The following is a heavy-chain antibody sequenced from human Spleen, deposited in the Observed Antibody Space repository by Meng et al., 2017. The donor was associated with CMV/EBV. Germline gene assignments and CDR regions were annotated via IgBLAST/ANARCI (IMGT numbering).Heavy chain of an antibody. V-gene: IGHV3-48*04. CDR1: GFTFSSYW. CDR2: IGSSGDPI. CDR3: VRDKSSDY. J-gene: IGHJ4*02. Sequence: GESLKISCAASGFTFSSYWMSWVRQAPGKGLEWISYIGSSGDPIYYADSVKGRFTISRDNAKNSLYLQMNSLRAEDTAVYYCVRDKSSDYWGQGTLVTVSS.